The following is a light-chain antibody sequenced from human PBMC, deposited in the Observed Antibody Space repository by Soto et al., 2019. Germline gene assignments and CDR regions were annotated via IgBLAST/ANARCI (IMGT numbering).Light chain of an antibody. CDR3: KKFNNNPHT. CDR1: QDITSA. Sequence: AIQLTQSPSSLSASVRDRVTITCRASQDITSALAWWQKKPGSPPKLLIYEASNLETGVPSRFRGSGSCKDFTLPNNSLHPADLETYYCKKFNNNPHTFGGGTRGET. J-gene: IGKJ4*01. CDR2: EAS. V-gene: IGKV1D-13*01.